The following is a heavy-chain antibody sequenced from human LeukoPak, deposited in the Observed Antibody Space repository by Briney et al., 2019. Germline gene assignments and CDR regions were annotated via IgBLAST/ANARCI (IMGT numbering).Heavy chain of an antibody. D-gene: IGHD5-18*01. CDR1: GGTFSSYA. CDR3: ARDSGVQLWLLGVPDY. V-gene: IGHV1-2*04. Sequence: GASVKVSCKASGGTFSSYAISWVRRAPGQGLEWMGWINPNSGGTNYAQKFQGWVTMTRDTSISTAYMELSRLRSDDTAVYYCARDSGVQLWLLGVPDYWGQGTLVTVSS. CDR2: INPNSGGT. J-gene: IGHJ4*02.